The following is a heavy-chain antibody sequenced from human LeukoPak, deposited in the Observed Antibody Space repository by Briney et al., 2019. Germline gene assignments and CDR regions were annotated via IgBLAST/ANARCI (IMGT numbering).Heavy chain of an antibody. CDR3: ARGEPHDYDILTGGDQTFDY. D-gene: IGHD3-9*01. CDR1: GGTFSSYA. CDR2: IIPIFGTA. Sequence: GASVKVSCKASGGTFSSYAISWVRQAPGQGLEWMGGIIPIFGTANYAQKFQGRVTITADKSTSTAYMGLSSLRSEDTAVYYCARGEPHDYDILTGGDQTFDYWGQGTLVTVSS. V-gene: IGHV1-69*06. J-gene: IGHJ4*02.